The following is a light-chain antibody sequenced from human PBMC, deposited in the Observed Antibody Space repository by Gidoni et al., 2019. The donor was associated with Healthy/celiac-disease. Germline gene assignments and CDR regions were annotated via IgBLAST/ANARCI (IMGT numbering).Light chain of an antibody. Sequence: QSALTQPAPVSGSPGQSITISCTGTSSDVGGYNYVSWYQQHPGKAPKLMIYEVRNRPSGVSNRFSGSKSGNTASLTISGLQAEDEADYYCSSYTSSSTLVVFGGGTKLTVL. CDR1: SSDVGGYNY. CDR3: SSYTSSSTLVV. CDR2: EVR. V-gene: IGLV2-14*01. J-gene: IGLJ2*01.